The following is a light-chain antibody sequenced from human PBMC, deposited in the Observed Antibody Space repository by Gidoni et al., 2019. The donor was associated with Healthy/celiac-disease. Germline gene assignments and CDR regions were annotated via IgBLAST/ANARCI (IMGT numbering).Light chain of an antibody. CDR2: DAS. CDR3: QQYDNLPMT. Sequence: EIQLPQSPSSLSASVGDRVTITCQASPDISNYLNRYQQKPGKAPKLLIYDASNLETGIPSRFSGSGSGTDFTFTISSLQPEDIATYYCQQYDNLPMTFGQGTRLEIK. J-gene: IGKJ5*01. V-gene: IGKV1-33*01. CDR1: PDISNY.